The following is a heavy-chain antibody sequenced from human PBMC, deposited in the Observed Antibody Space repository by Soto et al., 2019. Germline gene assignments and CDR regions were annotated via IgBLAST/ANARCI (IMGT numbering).Heavy chain of an antibody. V-gene: IGHV1-18*04. J-gene: IGHJ3*02. CDR1: GYTFTSYG. Sequence: QVQLVQSGAEVKKPGATVKVSCKASGYTFTSYGISWVRQAPGQGLEWMGWISAYNGNTNYAQKLQGRVTMTTDTSTSTAYLELRSLRSDDTAVYYRARDGWATVTTADAFDIWGQGTMVTVSS. CDR2: ISAYNGNT. CDR3: ARDGWATVTTADAFDI. D-gene: IGHD4-17*01.